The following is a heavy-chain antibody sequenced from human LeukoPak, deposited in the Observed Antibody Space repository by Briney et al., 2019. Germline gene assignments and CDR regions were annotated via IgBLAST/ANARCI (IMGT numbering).Heavy chain of an antibody. CDR1: GYTFTELS. CDR3: ATVFTMVRGVPFDP. D-gene: IGHD3-10*01. CDR2: FDPEDGET. Sequence: ASVKVSCKVSGYTFTELSMHWVRQAPGKGLEWMGGFDPEDGETIYAQKFQGRVTMTEDTSTDTAYMELSSLRSEDTAVYYCATVFTMVRGVPFDPWGQGTLVTVSS. J-gene: IGHJ5*02. V-gene: IGHV1-24*01.